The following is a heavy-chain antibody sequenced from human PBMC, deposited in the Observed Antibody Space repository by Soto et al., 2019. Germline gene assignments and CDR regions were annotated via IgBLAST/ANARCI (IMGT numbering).Heavy chain of an antibody. CDR2: ISAYNGNT. V-gene: IGHV1-18*04. CDR3: ARDYGDYPLDYYYYYGMDV. J-gene: IGHJ6*02. CDR1: GYTFTSYG. Sequence: QVQLVQSGAEVKKPGASVKVSCKASGYTFTSYGISWVRQAPGQGLEWMGWISAYNGNTNYAQKLQGRVTMTTDTSTSTAYMELRSLRSDDTAVYYCARDYGDYPLDYYYYYGMDVWGQGTTVTVSS. D-gene: IGHD4-17*01.